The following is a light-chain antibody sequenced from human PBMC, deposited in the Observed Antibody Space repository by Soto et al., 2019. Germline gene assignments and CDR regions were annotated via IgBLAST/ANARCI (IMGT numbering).Light chain of an antibody. CDR3: LQHDSYPRT. CDR2: AAS. Sequence: DVQMTQSPSSLSASVGDRITITCRASQGIRSALGWYQQKPGKAPERLIYAASTLHRGVPSRFSGSGFGTEFTLTSSSLQAEDVATYYCLQHDSYPRTFGGGTRVDI. CDR1: QGIRSA. V-gene: IGKV1-17*01. J-gene: IGKJ4*01.